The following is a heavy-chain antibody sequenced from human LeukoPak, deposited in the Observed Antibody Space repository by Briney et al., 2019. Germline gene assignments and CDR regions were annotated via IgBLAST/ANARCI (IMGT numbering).Heavy chain of an antibody. CDR3: VRGDWYFES. V-gene: IGHV3-7*04. J-gene: IGHJ4*02. CDR1: GFNFSGSR. D-gene: IGHD2-21*01. CDR2: INRDGTEK. Sequence: PGGSLRLSCAASGFNFSGSRMTWVRQAPGKGLQWVANINRDGTEKHFLDSVEGRFTISRDNAKKSLYLQMSSLRPQDTAVYFCVRGDWYFESWGQGTLVTVSS.